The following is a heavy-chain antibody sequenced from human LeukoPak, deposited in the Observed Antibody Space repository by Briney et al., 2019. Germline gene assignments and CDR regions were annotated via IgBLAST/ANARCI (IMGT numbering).Heavy chain of an antibody. CDR3: ARGGLPSGATYYFDY. D-gene: IGHD1-26*01. CDR1: GYTFTVSY. Sequence: GASVKLSCKASGYTFTVSYMPWVRQAPGQGLEWMGWINPNSGGTNYAQKFQGRVTMTRDTSISTAYMELSRLRSDDTAVYYCARGGLPSGATYYFDYWGQGTLVTVSS. J-gene: IGHJ4*02. V-gene: IGHV1-2*02. CDR2: INPNSGGT.